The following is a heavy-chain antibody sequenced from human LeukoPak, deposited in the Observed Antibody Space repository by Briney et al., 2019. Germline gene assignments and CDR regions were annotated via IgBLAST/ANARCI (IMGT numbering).Heavy chain of an antibody. CDR3: ARMPTGGAFDI. CDR2: IYYSGST. CDR1: GGSISSSSYY. Sequence: SETLSLTCTVSGGSISSSSYYWGWIRQPPGKGLEWIGSIYYSGSTYYNPSLKRRVTISVDTSKNQFSLKLSSVTAADTAIYYCARMPTGGAFDIWGQGTTVTVSS. J-gene: IGHJ3*02. D-gene: IGHD4-17*01. V-gene: IGHV4-39*01.